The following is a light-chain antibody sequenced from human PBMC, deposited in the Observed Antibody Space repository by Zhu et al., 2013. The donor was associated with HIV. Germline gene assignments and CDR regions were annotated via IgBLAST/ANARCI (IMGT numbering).Light chain of an antibody. V-gene: IGKV1-5*03. J-gene: IGKJ4*01. CDR1: QSISAW. CDR2: KAS. CDR3: QQYYSYPLT. Sequence: DIQMTQSPSTLSASVGDRVTITCRASQSISAWLAWYQQKPGKAPKLLIYKASTLDTGVPSRFSGSGSGTEFTLTINGLQPDDFATYYCQQYYSYPLTFGGGTKVEIK.